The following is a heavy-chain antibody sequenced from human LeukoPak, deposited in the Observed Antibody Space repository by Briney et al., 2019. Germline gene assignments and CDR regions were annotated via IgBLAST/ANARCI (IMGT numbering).Heavy chain of an antibody. CDR1: GGSFSGYY. Sequence: SETLSLTCAVYGGSFSGYYWSWIRQPPGKGLEWIGEINHSGSTNYNPSLKSRVTISVDTSKNQFSLKLSSVTAADTAVYYCARGDYGDYFDWGQGTLDTVSS. D-gene: IGHD4-17*01. J-gene: IGHJ4*02. V-gene: IGHV4-34*01. CDR2: INHSGST. CDR3: ARGDYGDYFD.